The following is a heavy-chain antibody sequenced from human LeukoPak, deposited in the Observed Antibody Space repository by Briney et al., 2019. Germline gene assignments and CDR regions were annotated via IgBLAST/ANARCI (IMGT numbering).Heavy chain of an antibody. J-gene: IGHJ4*02. CDR2: IYSGGST. V-gene: IGHV3-53*01. CDR3: AKDLEEGEHQGFISRYDY. CDR1: GFTVSSNY. D-gene: IGHD1/OR15-1a*01. Sequence: GGSLRLSCAASGFTVSSNYMSWVRQAPGKGLEWVSVIYSGGSTFYPDSVRGRFIVSRDNSKNILYLQMDSLRAEDTAVYYCAKDLEEGEHQGFISRYDYWGQGTQVTVSS.